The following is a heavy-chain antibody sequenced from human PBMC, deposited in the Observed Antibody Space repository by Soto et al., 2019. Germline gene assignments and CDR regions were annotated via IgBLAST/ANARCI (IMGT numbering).Heavy chain of an antibody. CDR3: ARGYYDFWSGYRINNWFDP. CDR2: ISSSSSYI. CDR1: GFTFSSYA. D-gene: IGHD3-3*01. Sequence: GGSLRLSCAASGFTFSSYAMSWVRQAPGKGLEWVSSISSSSSYIYYADSVKGRFTISRDNAKNSLYLQMNSLRAEDTAVYYCARGYYDFWSGYRINNWFDPWGQGTLVTVSS. J-gene: IGHJ5*02. V-gene: IGHV3-21*01.